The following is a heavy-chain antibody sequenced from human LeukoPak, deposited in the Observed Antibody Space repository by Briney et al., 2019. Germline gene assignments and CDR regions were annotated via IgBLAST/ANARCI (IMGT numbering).Heavy chain of an antibody. CDR3: ARVTYYYGSGRDYYFDY. J-gene: IGHJ4*02. Sequence: SETLSLTCTVSGGSISNYYWSWIRQPPGKGLEWIGYFYYSGSTDYNPSLKSRVTISVDTSKNQFSLKLNSVTAADTAVYYCARVTYYYGSGRDYYFDYWGQGTLVTVSS. D-gene: IGHD3-10*01. CDR1: GGSISNYY. V-gene: IGHV4-59*01. CDR2: FYYSGST.